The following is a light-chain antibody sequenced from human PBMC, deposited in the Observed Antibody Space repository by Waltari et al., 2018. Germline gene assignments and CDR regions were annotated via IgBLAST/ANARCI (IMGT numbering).Light chain of an antibody. Sequence: QSALTQPASVSGSPGQSITISCTGTSSDVGSYNLVSWYQQHPGKAPNLMIYEVSKRPSGVSDRFSGSKAGNTASLTISGRQAEDEADYYCCSYAGSSTWVFGGGTKLTVL. J-gene: IGLJ3*02. CDR3: CSYAGSSTWV. CDR2: EVS. V-gene: IGLV2-23*02. CDR1: SSDVGSYNL.